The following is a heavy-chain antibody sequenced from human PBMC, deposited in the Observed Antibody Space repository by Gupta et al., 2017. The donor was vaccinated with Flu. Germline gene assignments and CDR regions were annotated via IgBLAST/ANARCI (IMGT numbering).Heavy chain of an antibody. J-gene: IGHJ4*02. V-gene: IGHV3-48*03. D-gene: IGHD3-16*01. Sequence: EVELVESGGGLVQPGGSLRISCAASELTLRSYDMSWLRQAPGRGLEWVSFISSRGVTYYGDPVRGRFTISRDNAKNSLFLQMSGLRDEDTAVYFCSIGHWAKWGQGTLVTVSS. CDR3: SIGHWAK. CDR2: ISSRGVT. CDR1: ELTLRSYD.